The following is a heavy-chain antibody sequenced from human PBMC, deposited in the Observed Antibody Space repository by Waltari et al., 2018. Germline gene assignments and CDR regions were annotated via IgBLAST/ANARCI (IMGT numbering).Heavy chain of an antibody. D-gene: IGHD4-17*01. CDR1: GGSISSSS. CDR3: ARANDYGEHGVFDY. Sequence: LQLQESGPGLVKPSETLSLTCTVSGGSISSSSYYWGWIRQPPGKGLEWVSSISSSSSYIYYADSVKGRFTISRDNAKNSLYLQMNSLRAEDTAVYYCARANDYGEHGVFDYWGQGTLVTVSS. CDR2: ISSSSSYI. J-gene: IGHJ4*02. V-gene: IGHV3-21*01.